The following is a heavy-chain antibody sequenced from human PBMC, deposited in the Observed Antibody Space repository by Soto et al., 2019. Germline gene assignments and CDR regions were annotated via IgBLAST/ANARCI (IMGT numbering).Heavy chain of an antibody. CDR1: GFTFSIYA. V-gene: IGHV3-30*18. Sequence: QVQLVESGGGVVQPGRSLRVSCAASGFTFSIYAMHWVRQAPGTGLEWVAVISYDGTKTYYADSVKGRFTISRDNSKNTVYLQMNSLRDEDTAVYYCAKDRGPRRQWLIDPLEYWGQGTLVTVSP. D-gene: IGHD6-19*01. CDR3: AKDRGPRRQWLIDPLEY. J-gene: IGHJ4*02. CDR2: ISYDGTKT.